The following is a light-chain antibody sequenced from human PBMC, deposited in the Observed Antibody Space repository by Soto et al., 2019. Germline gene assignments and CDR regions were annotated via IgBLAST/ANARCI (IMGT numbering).Light chain of an antibody. Sequence: EIVLTQSPGTLSLSPGERATLSCRASQSVFNSQLAWYQQKPGQAPRLLIYGASSRAAGIPDRFSGSGSGTDFTLTINRQEPEDLAVYYCQQYSSSPWTFGQGTKVEVK. CDR2: GAS. J-gene: IGKJ1*01. CDR1: QSVFNSQ. V-gene: IGKV3-20*01. CDR3: QQYSSSPWT.